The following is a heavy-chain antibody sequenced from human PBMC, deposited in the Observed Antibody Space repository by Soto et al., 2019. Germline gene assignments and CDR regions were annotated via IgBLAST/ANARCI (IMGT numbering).Heavy chain of an antibody. J-gene: IGHJ4*02. D-gene: IGHD3-22*01. CDR2: IRSETYGGTP. CDR3: TRYYYASSGYYVY. V-gene: IGHV3-49*04. Sequence: GSLRLSCTGSGFNFGNYAMSWARQAPGKGPEWVGFIRSETYGGTPDYAASLRGRFTISRDDSKSIAYLEINSLQTDDTAVYYCTRYYYASSGYYVYWGQGTLVTVSS. CDR1: GFNFGNYA.